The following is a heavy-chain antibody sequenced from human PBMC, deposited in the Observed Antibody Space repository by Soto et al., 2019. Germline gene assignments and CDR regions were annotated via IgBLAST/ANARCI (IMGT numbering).Heavy chain of an antibody. V-gene: IGHV1-69*06. CDR2: IIPTFGTA. Sequence: QVQLVQSGAEVKKPGSSVKVSCKASGGTFSSYAISWVRQAPGQGLEWMGGIIPTFGTANYAQKFQGRVTITADKSTSPAYRGLRSLSSEDTAVYYCARAVVVVTAMSHYYYGMDVWGQGTTVTVSS. J-gene: IGHJ6*02. CDR1: GGTFSSYA. CDR3: ARAVVVVTAMSHYYYGMDV. D-gene: IGHD2-21*02.